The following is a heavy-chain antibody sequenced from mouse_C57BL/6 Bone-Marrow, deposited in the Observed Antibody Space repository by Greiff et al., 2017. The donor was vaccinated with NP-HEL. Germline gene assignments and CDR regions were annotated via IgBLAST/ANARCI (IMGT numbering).Heavy chain of an antibody. V-gene: IGHV1-55*01. CDR2: IYPGSGST. Sequence: VQLQQPGAELVKPGASVKMSCKASGYTFTSYWITWVKQRPGQGLEWIGDIYPGSGSTNYNEKFKSKATLTVDTSSSTAYMQLSSLTSEDSAVYYCARRGVITTRYFDYWGQGTTLTVAS. J-gene: IGHJ2*01. D-gene: IGHD1-1*01. CDR3: ARRGVITTRYFDY. CDR1: GYTFTSYW.